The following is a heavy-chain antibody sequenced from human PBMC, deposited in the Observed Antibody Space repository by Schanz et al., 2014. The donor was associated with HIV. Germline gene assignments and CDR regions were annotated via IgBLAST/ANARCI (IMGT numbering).Heavy chain of an antibody. J-gene: IGHJ6*02. CDR2: ISYDGRNK. Sequence: QVHLVESGGGVVQPGRSLRLSCAGSGFSFDTFGIHWVRQAPGKGLEWLAVISYDGRNKKFANSVKGRFTISRDNAKNSLYLEMNSLRAEDTAVYYCAREKSDWYLIDYYYYYGMDVWGQGTTVTVS. V-gene: IGHV3-30*03. CDR3: AREKSDWYLIDYYYYYGMDV. D-gene: IGHD2-21*02. CDR1: GFSFDTFG.